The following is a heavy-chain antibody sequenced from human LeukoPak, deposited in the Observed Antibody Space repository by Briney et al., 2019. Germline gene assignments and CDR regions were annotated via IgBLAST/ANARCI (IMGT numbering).Heavy chain of an antibody. J-gene: IGHJ3*02. CDR1: GGSFMVHG. D-gene: IGHD2-2*01. V-gene: IGHV1-69*05. CDR3: ARARSTVLNDAYDI. Sequence: SVKVSCKASGGSFMVHGISWVRQAPGQGPQWMGGIIPVFHTTNYAQEFQGRVTLIIDESTSMAYMELSSLRSDDTAVYFCARARSTVLNDAYDIWGQGTMVTVSS. CDR2: IIPVFHTT.